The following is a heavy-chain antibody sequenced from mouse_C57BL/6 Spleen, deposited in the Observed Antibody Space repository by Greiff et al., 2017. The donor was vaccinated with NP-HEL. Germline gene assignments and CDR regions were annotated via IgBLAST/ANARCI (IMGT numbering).Heavy chain of an antibody. V-gene: IGHV1-54*01. CDR3: ARSRGTYYSFAY. Sequence: QVQLQQSGPELVRPGTSVKVSCTASGYAFTNYLIEWVKQRPGQGLEWIGVINPGSGGTNYNEKFKGKATLTADKSSSTAYMQLSSLTSEDSAVYVCARSRGTYYSFAYWGQGTLVTVSA. J-gene: IGHJ3*01. D-gene: IGHD2-12*01. CDR2: INPGSGGT. CDR1: GYAFTNYL.